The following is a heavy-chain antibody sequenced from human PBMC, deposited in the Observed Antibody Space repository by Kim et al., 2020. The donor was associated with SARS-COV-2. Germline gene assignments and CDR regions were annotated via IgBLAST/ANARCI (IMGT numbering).Heavy chain of an antibody. Sequence: GGSLRLSCAASGFTFSSYSMNWVRQAPGKGLEWVSSISSSSSYIYYADSVKGRFTISRDNAKNSLYLQMNSLRAEDTAVYDCARGQIYYEFWSGPSPYGMDVWGQGTTVTVSS. CDR1: GFTFSSYS. J-gene: IGHJ6*02. CDR3: ARGQIYYEFWSGPSPYGMDV. V-gene: IGHV3-21*01. D-gene: IGHD3-3*01. CDR2: ISSSSSYI.